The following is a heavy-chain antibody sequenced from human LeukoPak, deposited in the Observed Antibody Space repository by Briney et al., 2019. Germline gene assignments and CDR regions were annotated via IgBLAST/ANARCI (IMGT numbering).Heavy chain of an antibody. Sequence: GGSLRLSCAASGFTFSNYAMSWVRQAPGKGLEWVSVIYSGGSTYYADSVKGRFTISRDNSKNTLYLQMNSLRAEDTAVYYCARAYYYDSSGYYPLWGQGTLVTVSS. CDR3: ARAYYYDSSGYYPL. V-gene: IGHV3-53*01. D-gene: IGHD3-22*01. J-gene: IGHJ4*02. CDR2: IYSGGST. CDR1: GFTFSNYA.